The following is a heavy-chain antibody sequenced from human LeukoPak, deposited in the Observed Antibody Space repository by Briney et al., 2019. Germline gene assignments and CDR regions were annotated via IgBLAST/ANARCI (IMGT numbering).Heavy chain of an antibody. CDR3: ARLWGSVSGYFDY. J-gene: IGHJ4*02. D-gene: IGHD2-21*01. CDR2: IWYDGSDK. CDR1: GYTFSRHV. V-gene: IGHV3-33*01. Sequence: GRSLCLFCAVSGYTFSRHVMHWARQAPGKGLEWVAAIWYDGSDKYYADSVKGRFTISRDNSKNMLYLQMDSLRAADTALYYCARLWGSVSGYFDYWGQGTLVTVSS.